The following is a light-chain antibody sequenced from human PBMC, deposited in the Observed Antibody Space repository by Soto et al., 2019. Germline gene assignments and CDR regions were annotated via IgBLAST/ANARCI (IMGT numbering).Light chain of an antibody. CDR3: QQYSSSSYT. Sequence: IVLPQSPATLSLSPGERPTLSCRASQSISTNFLAWYQHKPGQAPSLLIFGASRRAPGIPDRFSGSGSGTDFTLSISGLEPEDFAVYYCQQYSSSSYTFGQGTKLDI. J-gene: IGKJ2*01. V-gene: IGKV3-20*01. CDR2: GAS. CDR1: QSISTNF.